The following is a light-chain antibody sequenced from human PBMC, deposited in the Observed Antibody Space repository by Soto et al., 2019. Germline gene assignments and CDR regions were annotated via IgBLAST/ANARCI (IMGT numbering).Light chain of an antibody. CDR1: NSNIGSNT. CDR3: AAWDDSLNCRV. V-gene: IGLV1-44*01. CDR2: YDN. J-gene: IGLJ1*01. Sequence: QSVLTQPPSASGTPGQRVTISCSGSNSNIGSNTVNWYQQLPGTAPKLLIYYDNLRPSGVPDRISGSKSGTSASLAISGLQSDDEADYYCAAWDDSLNCRVFGTGTEVTVL.